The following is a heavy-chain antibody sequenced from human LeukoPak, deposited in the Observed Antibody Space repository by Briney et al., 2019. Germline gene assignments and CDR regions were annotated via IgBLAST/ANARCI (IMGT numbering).Heavy chain of an antibody. CDR1: CGSFSGYY. CDR2: INHSGSS. J-gene: IGHJ6*03. V-gene: IGHV4-34*01. CDR3: ARRVGLAYYYYSMDV. D-gene: IGHD6-19*01. Sequence: SETLSLTCAVYCGSFSGYYWSWIRPPPGKGPEWIGEINHSGSSNYNPSLNSRVTISVDPSKNQFSLKLSSVTGADTAVYYCARRVGLAYYYYSMDVWGKGTTVTVSS.